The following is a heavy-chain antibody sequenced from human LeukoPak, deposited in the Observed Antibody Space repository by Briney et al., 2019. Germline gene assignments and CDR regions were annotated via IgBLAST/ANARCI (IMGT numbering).Heavy chain of an antibody. CDR2: IYYSGST. V-gene: IGHV4-59*01. Sequence: SETLSLTCTVSGGSISSYYWSWIRQPPGKGLEWIGYIYYSGSTNYNPSLKSRVTISVDTSKNQFSLKLSSVTAADTAVYYCARRRLDYDFTRDDPQKDYYYYYMDVWGKGTTVTVSS. CDR1: GGSISSYY. CDR3: ARRRLDYDFTRDDPQKDYYYYYMDV. J-gene: IGHJ6*03. D-gene: IGHD3-3*01.